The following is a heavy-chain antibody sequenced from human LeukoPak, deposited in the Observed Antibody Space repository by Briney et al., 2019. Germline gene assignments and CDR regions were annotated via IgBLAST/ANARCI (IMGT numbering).Heavy chain of an antibody. D-gene: IGHD3-16*02. J-gene: IGHJ4*02. Sequence: GGSLRLSCAASGFTFGSYSMNWVRQAPGKGLEWVSSISSSSSYIYYADSVKGRFTISRDNAKNSLYLQMNSLRAEDTAVYYCARDVDYVWGSYRFDYWGQGTLVTVSS. V-gene: IGHV3-21*01. CDR1: GFTFGSYS. CDR3: ARDVDYVWGSYRFDY. CDR2: ISSSSSYI.